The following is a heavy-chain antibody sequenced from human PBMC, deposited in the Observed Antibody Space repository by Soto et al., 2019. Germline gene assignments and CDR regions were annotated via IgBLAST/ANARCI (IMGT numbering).Heavy chain of an antibody. CDR1: GGYMSSYY. D-gene: IGHD5-12*01. CDR3: ARERGVGGSTREYDQ. V-gene: IGHV4-4*07. J-gene: IGHJ4*02. Sequence: PSETLSLTCSVAGGYMSSYYWSWIRQPARQGLKTIVPIFSSASTNYTPSLKSRVTISLDTSKNQISLRLRSVTAADTAVYYCARERGVGGSTREYDQWGKGTLVTVSS. CDR2: IFSSAST.